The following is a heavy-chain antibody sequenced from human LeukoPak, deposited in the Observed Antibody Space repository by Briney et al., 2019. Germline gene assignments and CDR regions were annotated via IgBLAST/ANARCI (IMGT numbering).Heavy chain of an antibody. D-gene: IGHD3-16*01. CDR1: VGSFSSYY. V-gene: IGHV4-59*08. CDR3: ARHWGQSDAFDI. Sequence: SETLSLTCTVSVGSFSSYYWNWVRQPPGKGLEWIGFIYYGGSTDYNPSLKSRVTISADTSKNQFFLKLSSVTAADTAVYYCARHWGQSDAFDIWGQGTMVTVSS. CDR2: IYYGGST. J-gene: IGHJ3*02.